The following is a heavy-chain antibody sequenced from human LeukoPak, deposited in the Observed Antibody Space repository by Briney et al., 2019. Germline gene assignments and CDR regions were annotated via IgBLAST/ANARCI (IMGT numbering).Heavy chain of an antibody. CDR1: GFTFSSYA. Sequence: GGSLRLSCAASGFTFSSYAMHWVRQAPGKGLEWVAVISYDGSNKYYADSVKGRCTISRDNSKNTLYLQMNSLRVEDTAVYYCARPGGGYRLWLPGDNWGQGTLVTVSS. V-gene: IGHV3-30*04. D-gene: IGHD5-18*01. CDR2: ISYDGSNK. J-gene: IGHJ4*02. CDR3: ARPGGGYRLWLPGDN.